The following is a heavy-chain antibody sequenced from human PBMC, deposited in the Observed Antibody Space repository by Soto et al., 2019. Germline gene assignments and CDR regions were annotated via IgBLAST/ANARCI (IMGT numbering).Heavy chain of an antibody. CDR3: AKDGTAARSIDY. J-gene: IGHJ4*02. CDR2: ISYDGSNK. Sequence: QVQLVESGGGVVQPGRSLRLSCAASGFTFSSYGMHWVRQAPGKGLEWVAVISYDGSNKYYADSVKGRFTISRDNSKNTLYLQMNSLRAEDTAVYYCAKDGTAARSIDYWGQGPLVTVSS. D-gene: IGHD2-21*02. V-gene: IGHV3-30*18. CDR1: GFTFSSYG.